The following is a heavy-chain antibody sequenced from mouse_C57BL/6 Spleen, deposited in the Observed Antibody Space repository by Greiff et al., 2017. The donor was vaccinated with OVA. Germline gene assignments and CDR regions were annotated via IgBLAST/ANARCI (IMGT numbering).Heavy chain of an antibody. Sequence: QVQLKQPGAELVKPGASVKLSCKASGYTFTSYWMHWVKQRPGRGLEWIGRIDPNSGGTKYNEKFKSKATLTVDKPSSTAYMQLSSLTSEDSAVYYCAREDSSGNFDYWGQGTTLTVSS. CDR1: GYTFTSYW. CDR3: AREDSSGNFDY. J-gene: IGHJ2*01. CDR2: IDPNSGGT. D-gene: IGHD3-2*02. V-gene: IGHV1-72*01.